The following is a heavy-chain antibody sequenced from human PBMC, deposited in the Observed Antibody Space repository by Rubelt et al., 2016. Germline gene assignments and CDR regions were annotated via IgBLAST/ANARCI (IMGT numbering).Heavy chain of an antibody. CDR3: ARERDCSGGGCYSAPDC. Sequence: QLQLQESGPGLVKPSETLSLTCSVSRGTISSGGYYWGWIRQAPGKGLEWIGSVHYRGSPYSNPSLQSRVTISLDTSKNQFSLKLSAVTAADTAGYYCARERDCSGGGCYSAPDCWGQGTLVTVSS. D-gene: IGHD2-15*01. CDR1: RGTISSGGYY. V-gene: IGHV4-39*07. J-gene: IGHJ4*02. CDR2: VHYRGSP.